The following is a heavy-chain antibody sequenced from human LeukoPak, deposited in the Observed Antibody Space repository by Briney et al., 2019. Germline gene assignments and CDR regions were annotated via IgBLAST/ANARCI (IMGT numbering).Heavy chain of an antibody. D-gene: IGHD1-26*01. J-gene: IGHJ6*03. CDR2: ISYDGTNK. V-gene: IGHV3-30*01. CDR3: AKYQWELPLHYYYMDV. CDR1: GFTFNNYA. Sequence: GGSLRLSCAASGFTFNNYAMYWVRQAPDKGLEWVALISYDGTNKYYADSVKGRFTISRDNSKNTLYLQMNSLRAEDTAVYYCAKYQWELPLHYYYMDVWGKGTTVTISS.